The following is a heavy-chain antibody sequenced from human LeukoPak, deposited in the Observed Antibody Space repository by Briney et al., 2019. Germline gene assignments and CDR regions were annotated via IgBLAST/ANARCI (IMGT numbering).Heavy chain of an antibody. CDR3: ARTKVRGRFDY. D-gene: IGHD3-10*01. J-gene: IGHJ4*02. V-gene: IGHV4-34*01. CDR2: INHSGST. Sequence: SETMSLTCAVYGGSFSGYYWSWIRQPPGKGLEWIGEINHSGSTNYNPSLKSRVTISVDTSKNQFSLKLSSVTAADTAVYYCARTKVRGRFDYWGQGTLVTVSS. CDR1: GGSFSGYY.